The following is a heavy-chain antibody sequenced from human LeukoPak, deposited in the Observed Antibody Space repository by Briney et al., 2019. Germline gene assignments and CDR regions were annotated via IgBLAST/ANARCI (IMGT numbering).Heavy chain of an antibody. CDR1: GGSITSSNYY. CDR3: ARARGLGIAARSYYYYMDV. V-gene: IGHV4-39*01. CDR2: FYYSGST. J-gene: IGHJ6*03. D-gene: IGHD6-6*01. Sequence: PSETLSLTCTVSGGSITSSNYYWGWIRQPPGKGLEWIGSFYYSGSTNYNPSLKSRVTISVDTSKNQFSLKLSSVTAADTAVYYCARARGLGIAARSYYYYMDVWGKGTTVTVSS.